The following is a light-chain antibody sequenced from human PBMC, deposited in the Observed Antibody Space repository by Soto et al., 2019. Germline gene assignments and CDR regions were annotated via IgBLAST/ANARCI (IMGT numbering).Light chain of an antibody. CDR1: QSISSY. J-gene: IGKJ2*01. V-gene: IGKV1-39*01. CDR2: AAS. CDR3: QQSYSTPYT. Sequence: DIPMTQSPSSLSASVGDRVTITCRASQSISSYLNWYQQKPGTAPKLLIYAASSLQSGVPSRFSGSGSGTDFTLTISSLQPEDFATYHCQQSYSTPYTFGQGTKLEIK.